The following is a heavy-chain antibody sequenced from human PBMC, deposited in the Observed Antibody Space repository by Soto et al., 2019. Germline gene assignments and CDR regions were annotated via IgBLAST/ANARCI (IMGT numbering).Heavy chain of an antibody. V-gene: IGHV4-59*01. D-gene: IGHD1-1*01. J-gene: IGHJ5*02. Sequence: SETLSLTCTVSGGSISNYWWNWLRQSPGKGLEWMGNIYYTGSTKYNPSLQSRVTISVDMSKSQFSLRLSSVTAADTAIYYCARDRDWNDWFDPWGQGILVTVSS. CDR1: GGSISNYW. CDR3: ARDRDWNDWFDP. CDR2: IYYTGST.